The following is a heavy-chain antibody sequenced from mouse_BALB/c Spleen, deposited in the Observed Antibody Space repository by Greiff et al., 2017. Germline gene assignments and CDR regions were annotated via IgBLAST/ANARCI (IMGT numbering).Heavy chain of an antibody. D-gene: IGHD2-3*01. V-gene: IGHV1-69*02. J-gene: IGHJ2*01. CDR1: GYTFTSYW. CDR2: IYPSDSYT. CDR3: ARREDGYYGY. Sequence: VQLQQPGAELVRPGASVKLSCKASGYTFTSYWINWVKQRPGQGLEWIGNIYPSDSYTNYNQKFKDKATLTADKSSSTAYMQLSSLTSEDSAVYYCARREDGYYGYWGQGTTLTVSS.